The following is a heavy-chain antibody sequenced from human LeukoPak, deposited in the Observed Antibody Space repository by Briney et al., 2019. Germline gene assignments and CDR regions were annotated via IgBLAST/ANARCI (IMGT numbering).Heavy chain of an antibody. CDR1: GFTFSNYS. D-gene: IGHD3-22*01. Sequence: GGSLRLSCAASGFTFSNYSMNWVRQAPGKGLEWVSSISSSSSYIYYADSVKGRFTISRDNAKNSLYLQMNSLRAEDTAVYYCAREASPDYYDSSGYVDYWGQGTLVTVSS. V-gene: IGHV3-21*01. J-gene: IGHJ4*02. CDR2: ISSSSSYI. CDR3: AREASPDYYDSSGYVDY.